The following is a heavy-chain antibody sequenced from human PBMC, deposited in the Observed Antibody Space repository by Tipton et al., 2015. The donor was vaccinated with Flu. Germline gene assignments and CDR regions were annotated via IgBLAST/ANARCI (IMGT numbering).Heavy chain of an antibody. D-gene: IGHD5-12*01. Sequence: QLVQSGGGLVQPGGSLRLSCAASGFTFSIYWMSWVRQAPGKGLEWVANIKQDGSEKNYVDSVKGRFTISRDNDKGSLYLQMNSLRAEDTAVFYCAKVSGYSAYVPYHDRWGQGTLVSVSS. J-gene: IGHJ5*02. CDR1: GFTFSIYW. CDR2: IKQDGSEK. V-gene: IGHV3-7*03. CDR3: AKVSGYSAYVPYHDR.